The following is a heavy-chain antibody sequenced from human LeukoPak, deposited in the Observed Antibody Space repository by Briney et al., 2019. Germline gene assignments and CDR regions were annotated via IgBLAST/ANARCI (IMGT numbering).Heavy chain of an antibody. D-gene: IGHD1-26*01. CDR3: AREVGTPQAFDI. V-gene: IGHV3-48*01. Sequence: GGSLRLSCAASRFTFSNYGVNWVRQAPGKGLDWVSYINSRSSTIYYADSVRGRFTISRDNAKNSLYLQMNSLKAEDTAIYYCAREVGTPQAFDIWGQGTMVTVSS. CDR1: RFTFSNYG. CDR2: INSRSSTI. J-gene: IGHJ3*02.